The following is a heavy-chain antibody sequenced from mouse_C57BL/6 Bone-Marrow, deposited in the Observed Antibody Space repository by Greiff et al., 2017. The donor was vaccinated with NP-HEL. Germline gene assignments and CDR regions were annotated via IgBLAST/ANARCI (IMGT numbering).Heavy chain of an antibody. Sequence: EVQLVESGGGLVQPKGSLKLSCAASGFSFNTYAMNWVRQAPGKGLEWVARIRSKSNNYATYYADSVKDRFTISRDDSESMLYLQMNNLKTEDTAMYYCVRRRLYYGAMDYWGQGTSVTVSS. CDR3: VRRRLYYGAMDY. CDR2: IRSKSNNYAT. V-gene: IGHV10-1*01. D-gene: IGHD2-1*01. J-gene: IGHJ4*01. CDR1: GFSFNTYA.